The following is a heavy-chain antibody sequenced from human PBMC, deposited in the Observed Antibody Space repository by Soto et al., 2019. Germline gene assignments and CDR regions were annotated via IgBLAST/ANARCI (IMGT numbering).Heavy chain of an antibody. CDR3: ARGRDYSIKYNWFDP. D-gene: IGHD4-4*01. CDR1: GGSFSGYY. Sequence: SETLSLTCAVYGGSFSGYYWSWIRQPPGKGLEWIGEINHSGSTNYNPSLKSRVTISVDTSKNQFSLKLSSVTAADTAVYYCARGRDYSIKYNWFDPWGQGTLVTVSS. CDR2: INHSGST. J-gene: IGHJ5*02. V-gene: IGHV4-34*01.